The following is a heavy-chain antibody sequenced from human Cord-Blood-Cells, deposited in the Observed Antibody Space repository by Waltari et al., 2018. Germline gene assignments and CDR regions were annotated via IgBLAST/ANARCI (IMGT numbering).Heavy chain of an antibody. Sequence: QVQLVQSGAEVKKPGASVKVSCKVSGYTLTELSMHWVRQTRGKGREWMGGFEPEEAETNYAPKFQVRITMTEDTSTDTAYMELSSLRSEDTAVYYCATGQEYSSSFAFDIWGQGTMVTVSS. CDR2: FEPEEAET. CDR3: ATGQEYSSSFAFDI. D-gene: IGHD6-6*01. J-gene: IGHJ3*02. CDR1: GYTLTELS. V-gene: IGHV1-24*01.